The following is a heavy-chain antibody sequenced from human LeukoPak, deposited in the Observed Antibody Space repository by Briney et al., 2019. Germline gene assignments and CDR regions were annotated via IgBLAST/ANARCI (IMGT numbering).Heavy chain of an antibody. CDR3: AKPEAYSSGWYTWGYYYYGMDV. D-gene: IGHD6-19*01. Sequence: QPGRSLRLSCAASGFTFSSYGMHWVRQAPGKELEWVAVISYDGSNKYYADSVKGRFTISRDNSKNTLYLQMNSLRAEDTAVYYCAKPEAYSSGWYTWGYYYYGMDVWGQGTTVTVSS. CDR2: ISYDGSNK. V-gene: IGHV3-30*18. J-gene: IGHJ6*02. CDR1: GFTFSSYG.